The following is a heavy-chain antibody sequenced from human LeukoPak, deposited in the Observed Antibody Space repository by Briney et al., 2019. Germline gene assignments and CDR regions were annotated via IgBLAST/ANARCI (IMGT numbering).Heavy chain of an antibody. CDR2: INPNNGDT. Sequence: ASVTVSSTASGYSFSDYHINWVRQASGQGPEWMGWINPNNGDTDYAKAFQGRVTMTRDTSISTAYMELNRLRSDDTAMYYCARGEYSNGYPYRLDFWGQGTLLTVSS. V-gene: IGHV1-2*02. J-gene: IGHJ4*02. CDR3: ARGEYSNGYPYRLDF. CDR1: GYSFSDYH. D-gene: IGHD3-16*01.